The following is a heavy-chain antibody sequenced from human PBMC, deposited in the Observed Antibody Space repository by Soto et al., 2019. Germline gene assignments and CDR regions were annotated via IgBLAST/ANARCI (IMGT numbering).Heavy chain of an antibody. CDR1: GFTFSNYW. Sequence: EVQLVESGGGLVQPGGSLRLSCAASGFTFSNYWMYWVRQAPGKGLGWVSRINSDGSVSSYADSVKGRLTISSDNVKNTLYLPMDSLRAEDTAVYYCARGDCDGGTCYSLAGSFYYYMDVWGKGTTVTVFS. CDR3: ARGDCDGGTCYSLAGSFYYYMDV. CDR2: INSDGSVS. J-gene: IGHJ6*03. V-gene: IGHV3-74*02. D-gene: IGHD2-15*01.